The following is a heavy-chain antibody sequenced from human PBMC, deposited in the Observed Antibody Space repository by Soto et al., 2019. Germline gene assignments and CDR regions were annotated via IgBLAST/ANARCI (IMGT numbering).Heavy chain of an antibody. Sequence: GGSLRLSCATSGFTFSRNGMSWVRQAPGKGLDWVSGISGTGRNTYYADSVKGRFTISRDNSKNTLFLQMNSLRVEDTAGYYCAKNGLSDSPSAIDSWGQGTLVTVSS. V-gene: IGHV3-23*01. D-gene: IGHD2-8*01. J-gene: IGHJ4*02. CDR1: GFTFSRNG. CDR2: ISGTGRNT. CDR3: AKNGLSDSPSAIDS.